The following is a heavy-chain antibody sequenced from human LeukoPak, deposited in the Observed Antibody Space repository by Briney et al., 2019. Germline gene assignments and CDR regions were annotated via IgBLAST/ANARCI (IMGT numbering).Heavy chain of an antibody. V-gene: IGHV4-39*07. CDR3: ARDPACSSTSCCDYYMDV. CDR2: IYHSGNT. CDR1: GGSISSISYY. D-gene: IGHD2-2*01. J-gene: IGHJ6*03. Sequence: SETLSPTCTVTGGSISSISYYWGWIRRSPGKGLEWIGSIYHSGNTYYNQSLKSRVIISVDTSKNQFSLKLTSVTAADTAVYYCARDPACSSTSCCDYYMDVWGKGTTVTVSS.